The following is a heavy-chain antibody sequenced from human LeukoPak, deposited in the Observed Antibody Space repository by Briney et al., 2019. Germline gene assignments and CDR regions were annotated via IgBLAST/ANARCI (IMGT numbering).Heavy chain of an antibody. V-gene: IGHV3-74*01. CDR2: IYSDGSST. D-gene: IGHD3-10*01. J-gene: IGHJ4*02. CDR3: ARALDGSGSRSFDY. CDR1: GFTFSSYW. Sequence: GGSLRLSCAASGFTFSSYWMHWVRQAPGKGLVWVSRIYSDGSSTNYADSVKGRFTISRDNSKNTLYLQMNSLRAEDTAVYYCARALDGSGSRSFDYWGQGTLVTVCS.